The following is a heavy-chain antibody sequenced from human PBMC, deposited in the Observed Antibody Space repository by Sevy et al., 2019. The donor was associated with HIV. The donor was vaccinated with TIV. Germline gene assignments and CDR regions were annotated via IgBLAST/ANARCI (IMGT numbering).Heavy chain of an antibody. D-gene: IGHD2-2*01. CDR1: GFSLSTSGMC. Sequence: FSRSGPTLVNPTQTLTLTCTFSGFSLSTSGMCVSWIRQPPGKALEWLARIDWDDDKYYSTSLKTRLTISKDTSKNQVVLTMTNMDPVDTATYYCARGIVVVPAAIGTWFDPWGQGTLVTVSS. V-gene: IGHV2-70*11. CDR3: ARGIVVVPAAIGTWFDP. J-gene: IGHJ5*02. CDR2: IDWDDDK.